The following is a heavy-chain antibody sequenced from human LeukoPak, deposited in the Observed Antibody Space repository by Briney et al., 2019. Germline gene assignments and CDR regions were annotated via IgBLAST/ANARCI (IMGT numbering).Heavy chain of an antibody. V-gene: IGHV3-30*04. CDR2: ISYDGSNK. Sequence: PGGSLRLSCAASGFTFSSYAMHWVRQAPGKGLEWVAVISYDGSNKYYADSVKGRFTISRDNSKNTLYLQMNSLRAEDTAVYYCARFSGYEPYYYYGMDVWGQGTTVTVSS. D-gene: IGHD5-12*01. CDR3: ARFSGYEPYYYYGMDV. J-gene: IGHJ6*02. CDR1: GFTFSSYA.